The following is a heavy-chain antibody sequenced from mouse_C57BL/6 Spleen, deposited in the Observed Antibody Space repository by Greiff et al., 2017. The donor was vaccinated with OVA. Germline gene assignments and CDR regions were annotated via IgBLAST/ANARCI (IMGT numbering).Heavy chain of an antibody. D-gene: IGHD3-2*02. V-gene: IGHV1-69*01. Sequence: QVQLKQPGAELVMPGASVKLSCKASGYTFTSYWMHWVKQRPGQGLEWIGEIDPSDSYTNYNQKFKGKSTLTVDKSSSTAYMQLSSLTSEDSAVYYCARYSSGYLSLMDYWGQGTSVTVSS. J-gene: IGHJ4*01. CDR3: ARYSSGYLSLMDY. CDR1: GYTFTSYW. CDR2: IDPSDSYT.